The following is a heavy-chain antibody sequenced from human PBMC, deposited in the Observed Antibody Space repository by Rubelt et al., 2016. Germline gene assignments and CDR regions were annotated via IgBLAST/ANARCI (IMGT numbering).Heavy chain of an antibody. CDR1: GVTFSIYA. J-gene: IGHJ3*02. D-gene: IGHD3-22*01. Sequence: HLFHSFSYFNNPFSSFNFSFNSSGVTFSIYAISCVRHAPGQGLELMGWIIPIFGTANYAQKFQGRITITADKSTSTAYMELSSLRSEDTAVYYCARDLVGVVITTHDAFDIWGQGTMVTVSS. CDR2: IIPIFGTA. CDR3: ARDLVGVVITTHDAFDI. V-gene: IGHV1-69*06.